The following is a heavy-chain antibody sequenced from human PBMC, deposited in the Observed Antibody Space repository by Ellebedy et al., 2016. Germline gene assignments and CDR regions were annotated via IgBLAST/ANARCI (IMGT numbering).Heavy chain of an antibody. CDR3: ARDLGDIWGQSLDGSWFNP. CDR1: GFRLSDYR. CDR2: ISSSGRYI. J-gene: IGHJ5*02. V-gene: IGHV3-21*01. D-gene: IGHD3-16*01. Sequence: GESLKISXVASGFRLSDYRLNWVRQAPGKRLEWVSSISSSGRYIDYADSVKGRFTISKDDARNSLYLQMNSLSVEDTALYYCARDLGDIWGQSLDGSWFNPWGQGTQVTVSS.